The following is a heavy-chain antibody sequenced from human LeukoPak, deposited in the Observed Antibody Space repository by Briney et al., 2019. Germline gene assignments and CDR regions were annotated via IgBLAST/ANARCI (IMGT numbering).Heavy chain of an antibody. D-gene: IGHD3-10*01. CDR1: GFTFSSYA. CDR3: AKGRTRFGDFDY. CDR2: ISGSGTGT. V-gene: IGHV3-23*01. Sequence: PGGSLRLSCAASGFTFSSYAMSWVRQAPGKGLEWVSAISGSGTGTYYADPVKGRFTISRDNSKNTLYLQMNSLRAEDTAVYYCAKGRTRFGDFDYWGQGTLVTVSS. J-gene: IGHJ4*02.